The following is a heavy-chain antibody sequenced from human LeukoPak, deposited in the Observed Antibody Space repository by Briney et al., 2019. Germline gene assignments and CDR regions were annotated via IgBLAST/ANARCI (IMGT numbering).Heavy chain of an antibody. CDR1: GGSISGGGYF. V-gene: IGHV4-39*01. D-gene: IGHD3-10*01. J-gene: IGHJ5*02. Sequence: SETLSLTCTVSGGSISGGGYFWSWIRHHPGKGLEWIGYISFSGSTYYSPSLKSRVTISVDTSKNQFSLKLSSVTAADTAVYYCARQDSGPGRNWFDPWGQGTLVTVSS. CDR3: ARQDSGPGRNWFDP. CDR2: ISFSGST.